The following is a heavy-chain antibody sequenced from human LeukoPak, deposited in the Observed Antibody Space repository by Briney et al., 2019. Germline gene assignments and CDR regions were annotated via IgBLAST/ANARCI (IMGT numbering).Heavy chain of an antibody. V-gene: IGHV4-34*01. D-gene: IGHD6-13*01. CDR3: AREIAAEPGYYFDY. CDR2: INHSGST. J-gene: IGHJ4*02. CDR1: SGSFSGYY. Sequence: KPSETLSLTCAVYSGSFSGYYWSWIRQPPGKGLEWIGEINHSGSTNYNPSLKSRVTISVDTSKNQFSLKLSSVTAADTAVYYCAREIAAEPGYYFDYWGQGTLVTVSS.